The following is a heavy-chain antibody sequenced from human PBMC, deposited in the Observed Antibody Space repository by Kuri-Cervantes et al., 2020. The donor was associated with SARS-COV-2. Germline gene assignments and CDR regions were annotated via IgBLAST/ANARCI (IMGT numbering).Heavy chain of an antibody. D-gene: IGHD3-22*01. CDR2: IKQDGSEK. CDR3: AHMIVVVPSDGMDV. J-gene: IGHJ6*02. CDR1: GFTFSSYW. Sequence: GGSLRLSCAASGFTFSSYWMSWVHQAPGKGLEWVANIKQDGSEKYYADSVKGRFTISRDNSKNTLYLQMNSLRAEDTAVYYCAHMIVVVPSDGMDVWGQGTTVTVSS. V-gene: IGHV3-7*01.